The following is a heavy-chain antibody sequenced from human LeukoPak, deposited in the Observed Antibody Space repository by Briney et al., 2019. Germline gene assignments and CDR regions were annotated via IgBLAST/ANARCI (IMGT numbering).Heavy chain of an antibody. CDR2: ISDYSGNT. D-gene: IGHD3-22*01. CDR3: ARDLLGLLPY. V-gene: IGHV1-18*01. Sequence: ASVKVSCKASGYTFTSYGISWVRQAPGQGLEWMGWISDYSGNTDYAQKFQGRVTMTTDTSTSTAYMELRSLRSDDTAVYYCARDLLGLLPYWGQGTLVTVSS. J-gene: IGHJ4*02. CDR1: GYTFTSYG.